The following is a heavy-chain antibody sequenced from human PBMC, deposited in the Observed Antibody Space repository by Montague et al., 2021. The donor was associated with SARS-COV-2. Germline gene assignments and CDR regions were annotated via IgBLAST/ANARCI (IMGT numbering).Heavy chain of an antibody. CDR2: ISSSSSYI. CDR1: GFTFSSYS. CDR3: ASDRGELHAADY. D-gene: IGHD1-26*01. V-gene: IGHV3-21*01. J-gene: IGHJ4*02. Sequence: SLSLSASGFTFSSYSMNWVRQAPGKGLEWVSSISSSSSYIYYADSVKGRFTISRDNAKNSLYLQMNSLRAEDTAVYYCASDRGELHAADYWGQGTLVTVSS.